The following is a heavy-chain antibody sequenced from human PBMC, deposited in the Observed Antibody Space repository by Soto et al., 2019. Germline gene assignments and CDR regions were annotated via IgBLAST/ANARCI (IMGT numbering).Heavy chain of an antibody. CDR3: ARLGGYYQAFDS. Sequence: SETLSLTCTVSGGSISSYYWNWIRQHPGKGLEWIGYIYYTGTTKYNPSLKSQVTISVDSSKNQFSLKLDSVTAADTAVYYCARLGGYYQAFDSWGQGIQVTVSS. J-gene: IGHJ4*02. V-gene: IGHV4-59*08. CDR2: IYYTGTT. CDR1: GGSISSYY. D-gene: IGHD3-22*01.